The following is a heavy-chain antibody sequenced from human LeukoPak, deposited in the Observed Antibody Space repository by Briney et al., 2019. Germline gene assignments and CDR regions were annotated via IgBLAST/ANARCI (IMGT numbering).Heavy chain of an antibody. CDR1: GFTFSSYS. V-gene: IGHV3-23*01. CDR2: ISGSGGST. CDR3: ANSITIFGVVIPYSFDY. D-gene: IGHD3-3*01. Sequence: GGSLRLSCAASGFTFSSYSMNWVRQAPGKGLEWVSAISGSGGSTYYADSVKGRFTISRDNSKNTLYLQMNSLRAEDTAVYYCANSITIFGVVIPYSFDYWGQGTLVTVSS. J-gene: IGHJ4*02.